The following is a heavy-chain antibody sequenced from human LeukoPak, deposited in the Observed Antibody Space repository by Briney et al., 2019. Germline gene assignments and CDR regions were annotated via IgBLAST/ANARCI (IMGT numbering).Heavy chain of an antibody. CDR3: AREKPRALDY. CDR2: ISAYNGNT. J-gene: IGHJ4*02. CDR1: GYTFTSHY. V-gene: IGHV1-18*04. Sequence: GASVKVSCKASGYTFTSHYMHWVRQAPGQGLEWMGWISAYNGNTNYAQKLQGRVTMTTDTSTSTAYMELRSLRSDDTAVYYCAREKPRALDYWGQGTLVTVSS.